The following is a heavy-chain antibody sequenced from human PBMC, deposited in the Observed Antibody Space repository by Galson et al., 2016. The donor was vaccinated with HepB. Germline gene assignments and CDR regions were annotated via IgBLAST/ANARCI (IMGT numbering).Heavy chain of an antibody. CDR2: INPIDGSA. CDR3: ARDIRTSYYYDGSGFSSEGSDI. D-gene: IGHD3-22*01. V-gene: IGHV1-46*01. J-gene: IGHJ3*02. CDR1: GYTFSGYY. Sequence: SVKVSCKASGYTFSGYYIHWVRQAPGQGLEWMGIINPIDGSATSAQKFRDRVTMTRDTSTRTVYMELSSLRSDDTAVYYCARDIRTSYYYDGSGFSSEGSDIWGRGTMVTVSA.